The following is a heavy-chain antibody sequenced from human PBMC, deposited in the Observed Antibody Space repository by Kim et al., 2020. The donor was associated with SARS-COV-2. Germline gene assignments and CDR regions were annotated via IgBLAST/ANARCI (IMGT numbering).Heavy chain of an antibody. CDR1: GDSISSYY. V-gene: IGHV4-59*01. CDR2: VSHSGST. J-gene: IGHJ4*02. D-gene: IGHD6-13*01. CDR3: ARGASGYRTVLGY. Sequence: SETLSLTCTVSGDSISSYYWSWIRQPPGKGLEWIGFVSHSGSTNCNPSLKSRVTISVDTSRNQFSLRLTSVTAADTAVYYCARGASGYRTVLGYWGQGTLVTVSS.